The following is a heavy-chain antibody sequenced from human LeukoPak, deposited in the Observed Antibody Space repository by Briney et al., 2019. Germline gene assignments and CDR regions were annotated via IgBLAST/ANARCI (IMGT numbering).Heavy chain of an antibody. CDR2: ISYDGSNK. V-gene: IGHV3-30*03. D-gene: IGHD3-22*01. Sequence: GRSLRLSCAASGFTFSSYGMHWVRQAPGKGLEWVAVISYDGSNKYYADSVKGRFTISRDNSKNTLYLQMNSLRAEDTAVYYCARGDFTMTYYFDYWGQGTLVTVSS. CDR1: GFTFSSYG. J-gene: IGHJ4*02. CDR3: ARGDFTMTYYFDY.